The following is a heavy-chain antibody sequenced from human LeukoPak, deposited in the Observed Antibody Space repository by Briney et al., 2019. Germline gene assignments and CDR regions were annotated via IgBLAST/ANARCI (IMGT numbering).Heavy chain of an antibody. CDR3: ARGRLRKPGGFDY. Sequence: PSETLSLTCAVYGGSFSGYHWSWIRQPPGKGLEWIGEINHSGSTNYNPSLKSRVTISVDTSKNQFSLKPSSVTAADTAVYYCARGRLRKPGGFDYWGQGTLVTVSS. CDR1: GGSFSGYH. CDR2: INHSGST. J-gene: IGHJ4*02. V-gene: IGHV4-34*01. D-gene: IGHD5-12*01.